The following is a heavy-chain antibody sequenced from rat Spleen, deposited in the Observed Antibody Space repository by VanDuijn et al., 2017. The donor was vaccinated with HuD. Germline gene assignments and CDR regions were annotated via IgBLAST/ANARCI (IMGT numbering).Heavy chain of an antibody. CDR1: GFSLTSYS. D-gene: IGHD1-9*01. V-gene: IGHV2-15*01. CDR2: MWSGGTT. CDR3: ARSSYGYNYNYFAY. J-gene: IGHJ3*01. Sequence: QVQLKESGPGLVQPSQTLSLTCTVSGFSLTSYSVIWIRQPPGKGLEWIGAMWSGGTTDYNSAPKSRLSISRDTSKSQVLLKINSLQTEDTAMYFCARSSYGYNYNYFAYWGQGTLVTVSS.